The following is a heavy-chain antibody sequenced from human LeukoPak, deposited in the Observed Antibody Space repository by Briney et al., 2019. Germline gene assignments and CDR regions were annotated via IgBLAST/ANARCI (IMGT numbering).Heavy chain of an antibody. J-gene: IGHJ4*02. D-gene: IGHD6-19*01. CDR1: GGSISSYY. Sequence: SETLSLTCTVSGGSISSYYWSWIRQPPGKGLEWIGYIYYSGSTNYNPSLKSRVTISVDTSKNQFSLKLSSVTAADTAVYYCARGARSSGCYGGRAFDYWGQGTLVTVST. CDR2: IYYSGST. CDR3: ARGARSSGCYGGRAFDY. V-gene: IGHV4-59*01.